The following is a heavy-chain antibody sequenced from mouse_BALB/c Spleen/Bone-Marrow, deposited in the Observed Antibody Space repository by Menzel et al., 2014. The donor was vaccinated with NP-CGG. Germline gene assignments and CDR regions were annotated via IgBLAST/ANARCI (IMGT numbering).Heavy chain of an antibody. Sequence: EVKLQESGGGLVKPGGSLKLSCAASGFTFSSYGMSWARQTPEKRLEWVATISGGGSYTYYPDSVKGRFTISRDNAKNNLYLQMSSLRSEDTALYYCARLYYDYDGGAYWGQGTLVTVSA. CDR3: ARLYYDYDGGAY. CDR2: ISGGGSYT. CDR1: GFTFSSYG. V-gene: IGHV5-9-2*01. D-gene: IGHD2-4*01. J-gene: IGHJ3*01.